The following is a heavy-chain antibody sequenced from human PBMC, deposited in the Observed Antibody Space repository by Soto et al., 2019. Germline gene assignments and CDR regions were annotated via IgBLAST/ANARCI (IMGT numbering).Heavy chain of an antibody. Sequence: EVQMLQSGGGLVQPGGSLRLSCEASGLTFSSYAMNWDRQAPGKGLEWVSGISGSGSDTYYADSVKGRFTISRDNSKNTLDLHMNSLTAGDTAVYHCAAWGSITTFGVVDEGGVYSYGMDVWGQGTTVTVPS. CDR2: ISGSGSDT. CDR1: GLTFSSYA. CDR3: AAWGSITTFGVVDEGGVYSYGMDV. V-gene: IGHV3-23*01. J-gene: IGHJ6*02. D-gene: IGHD3-3*01.